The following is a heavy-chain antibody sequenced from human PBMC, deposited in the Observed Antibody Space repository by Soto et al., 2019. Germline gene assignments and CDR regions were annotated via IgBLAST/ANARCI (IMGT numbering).Heavy chain of an antibody. Sequence: QVQLQESGPGLVKPSETLSLTCTVSGGSISSYYWSWIRQPPGKGLELIGYIHYSGSTKYNPSLKRRVTLSVDTSKNQFSLKLSSVTAADTAVYYCARDRGGVASNWFDPWGQGTLVTVSS. J-gene: IGHJ5*02. CDR3: ARDRGGVASNWFDP. CDR2: IHYSGST. V-gene: IGHV4-59*01. D-gene: IGHD3-10*01. CDR1: GGSISSYY.